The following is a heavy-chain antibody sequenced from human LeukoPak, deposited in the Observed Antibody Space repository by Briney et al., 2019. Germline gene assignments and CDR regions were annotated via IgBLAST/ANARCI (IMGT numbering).Heavy chain of an antibody. CDR3: AKRLSAHSSGWYVDY. CDR1: GLTFSSYG. D-gene: IGHD6-19*01. V-gene: IGHV3-30*18. J-gene: IGHJ4*02. Sequence: GRSLRLSCAASGLTFSSYGMHWVRQAPGKGLEWVAVISYDGSNKYYADSVKGRFTISRDNSKNTLYLQMNSLRAEDTAVYYCAKRLSAHSSGWYVDYWGQGTLVTVSS. CDR2: ISYDGSNK.